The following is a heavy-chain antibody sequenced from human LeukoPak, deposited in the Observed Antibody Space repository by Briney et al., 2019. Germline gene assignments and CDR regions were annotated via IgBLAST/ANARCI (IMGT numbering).Heavy chain of an antibody. Sequence: SGGSLGLSCAASGFTVSNNYVSWVRQAPGKGLECVSVIYSGGSTYYADSVKGRFTISRDNSKNTLYLQMNSLRVEDTAVYYCVRGPPQMIVPIYWGQGTLVTVSS. CDR2: IYSGGST. CDR1: GFTVSNNY. J-gene: IGHJ4*02. D-gene: IGHD3-22*01. CDR3: VRGPPQMIVPIY. V-gene: IGHV3-53*01.